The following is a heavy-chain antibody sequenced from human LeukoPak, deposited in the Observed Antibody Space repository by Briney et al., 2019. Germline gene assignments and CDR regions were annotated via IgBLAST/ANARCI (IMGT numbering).Heavy chain of an antibody. CDR3: AKDPLYDSSGPDAFDI. V-gene: IGHV3-23*01. CDR1: GFTFSSYA. D-gene: IGHD3-22*01. Sequence: PGGSLRLSCAASGFTFSSYAMSWVRQAPGKGLEWVSAISGSGGSTYYADSVKGRCTISRDNSKNTLYLQMNSLRAEDTAVYYCAKDPLYDSSGPDAFDIWGQGTMVTVSS. CDR2: ISGSGGST. J-gene: IGHJ3*02.